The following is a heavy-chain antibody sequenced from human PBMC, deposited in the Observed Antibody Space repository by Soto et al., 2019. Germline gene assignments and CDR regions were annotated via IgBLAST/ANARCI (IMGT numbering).Heavy chain of an antibody. D-gene: IGHD6-19*01. V-gene: IGHV3-23*01. CDR2: ISGSGGST. Sequence: HPGGSLRLSCAASGFTFSSYAMSWVRQAPGKGLEWVSAISGSGGSTYYADSVKGRFTISRDNSKNTLYLQMNSLRAEDTAVYYFAMGFDQGGWYLGLRARRWYFDYWGQGTLVTVSS. CDR1: GFTFSSYA. J-gene: IGHJ4*02. CDR3: AMGFDQGGWYLGLRARRWYFDY.